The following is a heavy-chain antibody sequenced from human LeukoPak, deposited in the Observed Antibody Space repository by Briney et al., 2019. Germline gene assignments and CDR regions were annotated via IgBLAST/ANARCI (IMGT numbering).Heavy chain of an antibody. Sequence: ASVKVSCKASGYTFTGYYMHWVRQAPGQGLEWMGWINPNSGGTNYAQKFQGRVTMTRDTSISTAYMELSSLRSEDTAVYYCARPYCGGDCYYDYWGQGTLVTVSS. CDR3: ARPYCGGDCYYDY. D-gene: IGHD2-21*02. CDR1: GYTFTGYY. CDR2: INPNSGGT. V-gene: IGHV1-2*02. J-gene: IGHJ4*02.